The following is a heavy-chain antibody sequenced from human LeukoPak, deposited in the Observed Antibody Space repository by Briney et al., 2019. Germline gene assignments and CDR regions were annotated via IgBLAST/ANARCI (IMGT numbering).Heavy chain of an antibody. CDR2: ISDSGDST. J-gene: IGHJ3*02. D-gene: IGHD1-26*01. V-gene: IGHV3-23*01. CDR3: ARDNSGLPDAFHI. CDR1: GFTFSSYA. Sequence: PGGSLSLSCAASGFTFSSYAMTWVRQSPGKGLEWVSLISDSGDSTYYSDSVKGRFTISRDDSKKTLYLQMNSLRAEDTALYYCARDNSGLPDAFHIWGQGTMVTVSS.